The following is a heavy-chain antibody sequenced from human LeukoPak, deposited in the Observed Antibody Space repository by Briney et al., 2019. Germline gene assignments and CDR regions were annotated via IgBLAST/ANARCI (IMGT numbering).Heavy chain of an antibody. J-gene: IGHJ4*02. Sequence: SETLSLTCTVSGGSISSSSYYWGWIRQPPGKGLEWIGSIYYSGSTYYNPSLKSRVTISVDTSKNQFSLKLSSVTAADTAVYYCARYDADSGSYFWGQGTLVTVSS. V-gene: IGHV4-39*07. CDR2: IYYSGST. CDR1: GGSISSSSYY. D-gene: IGHD3-10*01. CDR3: ARYDADSGSYF.